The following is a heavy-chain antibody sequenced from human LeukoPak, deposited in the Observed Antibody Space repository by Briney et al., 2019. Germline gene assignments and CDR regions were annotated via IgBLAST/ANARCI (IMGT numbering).Heavy chain of an antibody. D-gene: IGHD6-19*01. CDR3: ARSRYSSRAFDI. J-gene: IGHJ3*02. V-gene: IGHV3-48*03. Sequence: GGSLRLSCAASGFTFSSYEMNWVRQAPGKGLEWVSYISSSGSTIYYADSVKGRFTISRDNAKNSLYLQMNSLRAEDTAVYYCARSRYSSRAFDIWGQGTMVTVSS. CDR2: ISSSGSTI. CDR1: GFTFSSYE.